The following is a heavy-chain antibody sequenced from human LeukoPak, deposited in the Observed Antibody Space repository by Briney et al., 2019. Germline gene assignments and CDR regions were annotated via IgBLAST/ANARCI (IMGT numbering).Heavy chain of an antibody. D-gene: IGHD6-13*01. CDR2: ISGSGGST. J-gene: IGHJ6*02. CDR1: GFTFSSYA. V-gene: IGHV3-23*01. Sequence: GSLRLSCAASGFTFSSYAMSWVRQAPGKGLEWVSAISGSGGSTYYADSVKGRFTISRDNSKNTLYLQMNSLRAEDTAVYYCAKDTTSGYSSSWGPSDYYYYGMDVWGQGTTVTVSS. CDR3: AKDTTSGYSSSWGPSDYYYYGMDV.